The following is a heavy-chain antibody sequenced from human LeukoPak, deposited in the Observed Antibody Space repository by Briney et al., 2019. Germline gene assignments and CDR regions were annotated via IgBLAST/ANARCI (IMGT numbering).Heavy chain of an antibody. CDR1: GYGFTSYW. V-gene: IGHV5-51*01. Sequence: GVSLQIACQGSGYGFTSYWIGWVRPMPGKGLEWMGIIYPGDSDTRYSPSFQGQVTISADKSISTAYLQWSSLKASDTAMYYCARLRVAGTVDAFDIWGLGTMVTVSS. CDR3: ARLRVAGTVDAFDI. D-gene: IGHD1-14*01. CDR2: IYPGDSDT. J-gene: IGHJ3*02.